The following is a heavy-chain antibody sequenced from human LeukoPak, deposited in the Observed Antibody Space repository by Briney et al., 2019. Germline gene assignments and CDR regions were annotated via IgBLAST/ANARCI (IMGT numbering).Heavy chain of an antibody. D-gene: IGHD1-26*01. Sequence: ETLSLTCTVSGGSISSYYWSWIRQLPGKGLEWVSSIYSGGNTHYADSVKGRFTISRDNSKNTLYLQMNSLRAEDTAVYYCARSSGSYGDAFDIWGQGTMVTVSS. V-gene: IGHV3-66*02. J-gene: IGHJ3*02. CDR3: ARSSGSYGDAFDI. CDR2: IYSGGNT. CDR1: GGSISSYY.